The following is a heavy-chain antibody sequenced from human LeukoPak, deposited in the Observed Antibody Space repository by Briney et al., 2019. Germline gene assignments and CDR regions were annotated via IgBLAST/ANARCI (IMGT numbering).Heavy chain of an antibody. CDR2: IYYSGST. D-gene: IGHD6-13*01. Sequence: SETLPLTCTVSGGSISSYYWSWIRQPPGKGLEWIGYIYYSGSTNYNPSLKSRVTISVDTSKNQFSLKLSSVTAADTAVYYCARVGQQLVSGSYYFDYWGQGTLVTVSS. V-gene: IGHV4-59*01. J-gene: IGHJ4*02. CDR1: GGSISSYY. CDR3: ARVGQQLVSGSYYFDY.